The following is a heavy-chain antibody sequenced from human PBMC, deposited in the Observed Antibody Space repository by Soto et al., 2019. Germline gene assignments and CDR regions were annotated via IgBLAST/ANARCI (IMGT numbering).Heavy chain of an antibody. V-gene: IGHV1-46*03. CDR2: INPSGGST. CDR3: ARECSGGSCYVNYYYYYMDV. CDR1: GYTFTSYY. J-gene: IGHJ6*03. D-gene: IGHD2-15*01. Sequence: ASVKVSCKASGYTFTSYYMHWVRQASGQGLEWMGIINPSGGSTSYAQKFQGRVTMTRDTSTSTVYMELSSLRSEDTAVYYCARECSGGSCYVNYYYYYMDVWGKGATVTVSS.